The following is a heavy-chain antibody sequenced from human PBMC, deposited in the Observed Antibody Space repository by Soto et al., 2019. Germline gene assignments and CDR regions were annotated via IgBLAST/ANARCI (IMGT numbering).Heavy chain of an antibody. V-gene: IGHV1-18*01. Sequence: QVQLVQSGAEVKKPGASVKVSCKASGYTFSSYSISWVRQAPGQGLEWMGWISGYKGKTNNAQKFQGRVTMTTDTSTSPAYMELGGLRSDDTAVYYCARRYGDPSSSAGFDYWGQGSLVTVSS. D-gene: IGHD4-17*01. CDR2: ISGYKGKT. J-gene: IGHJ4*02. CDR1: GYTFSSYS. CDR3: ARRYGDPSSSAGFDY.